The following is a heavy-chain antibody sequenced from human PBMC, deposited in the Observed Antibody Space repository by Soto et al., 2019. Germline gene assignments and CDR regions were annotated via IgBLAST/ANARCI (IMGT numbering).Heavy chain of an antibody. CDR2: ITPILGIA. Sequence: ASVKVSCKASGGTFSSYTISWVRQAPGQGLERIRRITPILGIANYAQKFQGRVTITADKSTSTAYMELSSLRSEDTAVYYCARGYGSGSYYPPPGNYYFDYWGQGTLVTVSS. CDR3: ARGYGSGSYYPPPGNYYFDY. CDR1: GGTFSSYT. V-gene: IGHV1-69*02. D-gene: IGHD3-10*01. J-gene: IGHJ4*02.